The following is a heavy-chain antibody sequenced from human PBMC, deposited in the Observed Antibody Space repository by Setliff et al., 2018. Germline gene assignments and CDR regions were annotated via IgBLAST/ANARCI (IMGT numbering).Heavy chain of an antibody. Sequence: SETLSLTCSVSGGSIDSHYWSWIRQPPGKGLEWIGSIYYSGNTNYNPSLKSRVTMSVDTSKNQFSLKVDSVTAADTAMYYCARDGDYFGSGNRFDPWGQGTLVTVSS. V-gene: IGHV4-59*11. CDR1: GGSIDSHY. D-gene: IGHD3-10*01. CDR2: IYYSGNT. CDR3: ARDGDYFGSGNRFDP. J-gene: IGHJ5*02.